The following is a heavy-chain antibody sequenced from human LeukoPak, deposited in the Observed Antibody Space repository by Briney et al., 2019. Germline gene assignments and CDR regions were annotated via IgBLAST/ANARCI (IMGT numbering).Heavy chain of an antibody. CDR3: ARSYSNHLFGMDV. J-gene: IGHJ6*02. CDR1: GFTFSSYS. Sequence: GGSLRPSCAASGFTFSSYSMNWVRQAPGKGLEWVSSISSSSSYIYYADSVKGRVAISRDNSQNTVFLQMNSVRVEDTAVYYCARSYSNHLFGMDVWGQGTAVTVSS. D-gene: IGHD4-11*01. V-gene: IGHV3-21*01. CDR2: ISSSSSYI.